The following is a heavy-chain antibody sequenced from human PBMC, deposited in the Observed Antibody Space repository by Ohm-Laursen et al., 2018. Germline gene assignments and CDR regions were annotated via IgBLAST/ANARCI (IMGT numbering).Heavy chain of an antibody. CDR3: ARGFPSSGWYSFDY. V-gene: IGHV1-58*02. CDR1: GFTFTTST. J-gene: IGHJ4*02. CDR2: IVVGSGST. Sequence: SVKVSCKASGFTFTTSTMQWVRQARGRRLEWIGWIVVGSGSTNYAQRFEERVTITRDTPTSTAYMELSSLRSEDTAVYYCARGFPSSGWYSFDYWGQGTLVTVSS. D-gene: IGHD6-19*01.